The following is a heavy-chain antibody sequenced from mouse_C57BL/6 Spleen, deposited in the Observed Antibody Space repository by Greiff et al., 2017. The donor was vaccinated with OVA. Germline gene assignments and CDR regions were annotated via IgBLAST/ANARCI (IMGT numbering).Heavy chain of an antibody. D-gene: IGHD2-4*01. CDR1: GYTFTSYW. Sequence: VQLQQPGAELVKPGASVKMSCKASGYTFTSYWITWVKQRPGQGLEWIGDIYPGSGSTNYNEKFKSKATLTVDTSSSTAYMQLSSLTSEDSAVYYCARGIYYDYDDGGYWGQGTTLTVSS. CDR3: ARGIYYDYDDGGY. J-gene: IGHJ2*01. V-gene: IGHV1-55*01. CDR2: IYPGSGST.